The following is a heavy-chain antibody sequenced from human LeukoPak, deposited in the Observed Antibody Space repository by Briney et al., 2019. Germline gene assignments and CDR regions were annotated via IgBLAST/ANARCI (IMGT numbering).Heavy chain of an antibody. D-gene: IGHD6-13*01. CDR3: ARGGDSSSWFTSPDY. V-gene: IGHV1-2*02. CDR1: GYTFTGYY. Sequence: EASVKVSCKASGYTFTGYYIRWVRQAPGQGLEWMGWINPNSGGTNYAQKFQGRVTMTRDTSISTPYMELSRLRSDDTAVYYCARGGDSSSWFTSPDYWGQGTLVTVSS. J-gene: IGHJ4*02. CDR2: INPNSGGT.